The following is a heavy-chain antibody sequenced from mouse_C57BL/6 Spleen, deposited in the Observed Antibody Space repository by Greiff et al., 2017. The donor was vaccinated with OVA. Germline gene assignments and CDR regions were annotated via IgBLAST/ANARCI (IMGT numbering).Heavy chain of an antibody. CDR2: IYPSDSET. J-gene: IGHJ3*01. CDR1: GYTFTSYW. CDR3: ARYSRGGFAY. V-gene: IGHV1-61*01. Sequence: VQLQQPGAELVRPGSSVKLSCKASGYTFTSYWMDWVKQRPGQGLEWIGNIYPSDSETHYNQKFKDKATLTVDKSSSTAYMQLSSLTSEDSAVYYCARYSRGGFAYWGQGTLVTVSA.